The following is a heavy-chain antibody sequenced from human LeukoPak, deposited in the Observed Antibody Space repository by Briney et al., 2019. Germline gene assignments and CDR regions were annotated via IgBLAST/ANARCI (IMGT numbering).Heavy chain of an antibody. CDR3: ARAGGLRIAVAPIDC. CDR1: GFIFGSYA. CDR2: IYSGGGT. V-gene: IGHV3-53*01. D-gene: IGHD6-19*01. Sequence: GGSLRLSCAASGFIFGSYAMSWVRQAPGKGLEWVSVIYSGGGTFYADSVKGRFTISRDNSKNTLYLQMNSLRAEDTAVYYCARAGGLRIAVAPIDCWGQGTLVTVSS. J-gene: IGHJ4*02.